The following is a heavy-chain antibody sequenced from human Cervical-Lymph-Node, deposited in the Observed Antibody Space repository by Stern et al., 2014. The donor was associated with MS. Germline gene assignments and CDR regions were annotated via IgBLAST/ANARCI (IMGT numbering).Heavy chain of an antibody. J-gene: IGHJ5*02. CDR3: ARDFGRFCKDGVCYRDDWFDP. CDR1: GYSFTGHY. CDR2: ININSGVT. V-gene: IGHV1-2*02. Sequence: QVQLVQSGPEVKKPGASVRVSCKASGYSFTGHYMHWVRRAPGPGLAWMGWININSGVTDYAQKFQGRVAMTRDTSISTAYMDVSMLRSDDTAVYYCARDFGRFCKDGVCYRDDWFDPWGQGTLVTVSS. D-gene: IGHD2-8*01.